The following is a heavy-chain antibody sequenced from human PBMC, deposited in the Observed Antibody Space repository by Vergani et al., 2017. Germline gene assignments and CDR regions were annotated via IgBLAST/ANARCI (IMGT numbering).Heavy chain of an antibody. CDR2: IYYSGST. CDR3: ARDKPHTVVNPPHWYFDL. J-gene: IGHJ2*01. D-gene: IGHD4-23*01. V-gene: IGHV4-39*02. CDR1: GGSISSSSYY. Sequence: QLQLQESGPGLVKPSETLSLTCTVSGGSISSSSYYWGWIRQPPGKGLEWIGSIYYSGSTYYNPSLKSRVTISVDTSKNQFSLKLSSVTAADTAVYYCARDKPHTVVNPPHWYFDLWGRGTLVTVSS.